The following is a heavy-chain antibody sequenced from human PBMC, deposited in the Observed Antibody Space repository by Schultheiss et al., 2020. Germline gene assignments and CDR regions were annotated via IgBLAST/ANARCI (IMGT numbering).Heavy chain of an antibody. D-gene: IGHD6-19*01. V-gene: IGHV4-39*07. Sequence: SATLSLTCTVSGGSISSSSYYWGWIRQPPGKGLEWIGEINHSGSTNYNPSLKSRVTISVDTSKNQFSLKLSSVTAADTAVYYCARNPDPESSGWYLGPSGFDYWGQGTLVTGSS. CDR3: ARNPDPESSGWYLGPSGFDY. J-gene: IGHJ4*02. CDR2: INHSGST. CDR1: GGSISSSSYY.